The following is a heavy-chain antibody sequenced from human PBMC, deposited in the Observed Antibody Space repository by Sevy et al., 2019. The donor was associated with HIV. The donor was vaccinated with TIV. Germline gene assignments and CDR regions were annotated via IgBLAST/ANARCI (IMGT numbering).Heavy chain of an antibody. CDR1: GGSISSYY. D-gene: IGHD3-10*01. V-gene: IGHV4-59*01. CDR2: IDYSGST. Sequence: SETLSLTCTVSGGSISSYYWSWIRQPPGKGLEWIGYIDYSGSTNYNPSLKSRVTISVDTSKNQFSLKLSSVTAADTAVDYCARAGGAKDFGMDVWGQGTTVTVSS. J-gene: IGHJ6*02. CDR3: ARAGGAKDFGMDV.